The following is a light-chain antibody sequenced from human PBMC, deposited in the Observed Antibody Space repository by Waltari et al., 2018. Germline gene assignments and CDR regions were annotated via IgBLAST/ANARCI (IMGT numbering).Light chain of an antibody. CDR1: QSVSSNY. Sequence: EIVLTQSRATLYLSPGERGTLSCRASQSVSSNYLAWYQQRPGLAPRLLSYDASSRATGIPYRCSGSGSGTDFTLPISRLEPEDYAVYYCQQYGSSARTFGQGTKVETK. J-gene: IGKJ1*01. CDR2: DAS. V-gene: IGKV3D-20*01. CDR3: QQYGSSART.